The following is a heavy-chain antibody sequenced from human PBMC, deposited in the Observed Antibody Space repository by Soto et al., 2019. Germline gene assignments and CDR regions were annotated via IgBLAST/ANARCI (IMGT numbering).Heavy chain of an antibody. D-gene: IGHD6-13*01. J-gene: IGHJ4*02. CDR2: IYYSGST. CDR3: ARVPGRSTIAAAEPLPIGYDY. Sequence: QVQLQESGPGLVKPSQTLSLTCTVSGGSISSGGYYWSWIRQHPGKGLEWIGYIYYSGSTYYNPYLKSRVTISVDTSKNQFSLRLSSVTAADTAVYYCARVPGRSTIAAAEPLPIGYDYWGQGTLVTVSS. V-gene: IGHV4-31*03. CDR1: GGSISSGGYY.